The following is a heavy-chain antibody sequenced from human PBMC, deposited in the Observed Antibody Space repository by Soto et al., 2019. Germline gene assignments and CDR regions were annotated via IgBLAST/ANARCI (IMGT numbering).Heavy chain of an antibody. J-gene: IGHJ2*01. CDR2: ITVSGAST. D-gene: IGHD4-17*01. CDR1: GFTFSTYG. Sequence: EVQLLESGGGLVQPGGSLRLSCAASGFTFSTYGMNWVRQAPGKGLEWVSGITVSGASTYYADSVKGQFTISRDNSKNTLYLQMTRLRAEDTAVHYCAKAQYSGGNWSVDLWRRGTLVTVSS. CDR3: AKAQYSGGNWSVDL. V-gene: IGHV3-23*01.